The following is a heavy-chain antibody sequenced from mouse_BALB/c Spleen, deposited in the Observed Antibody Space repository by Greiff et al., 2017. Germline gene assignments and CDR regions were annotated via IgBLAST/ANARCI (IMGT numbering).Heavy chain of an antibody. CDR1: GFTFSDYG. J-gene: IGHJ2*01. CDR3: ARLTGTFYFDY. D-gene: IGHD4-1*01. V-gene: IGHV5-15*02. CDR2: ISNLAYSI. Sequence: EVKLVESGGGLVQPGGSRKLSCAASGFTFSDYGMAWVRQAPGKGPEWVAFISNLAYSIYYADTVTGRFTISRENAKNTLYLEMSSLRSEDTAMYYCARLTGTFYFDYWGQGTTLTVSS.